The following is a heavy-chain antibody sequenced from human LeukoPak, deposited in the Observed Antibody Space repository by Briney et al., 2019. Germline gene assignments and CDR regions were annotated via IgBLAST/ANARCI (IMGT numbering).Heavy chain of an antibody. Sequence: GGSLRLSCAASGFTFSGSAMHWVRQASGKGLEWVGRIRSKANSYATAYAASVKGRFTISRDDSKNTAYLQMNSLKTEDTAVYYCTRQILEWLLPDAFDIWGQGTMVTVSS. D-gene: IGHD3-3*01. J-gene: IGHJ3*02. CDR2: IRSKANSYAT. CDR3: TRQILEWLLPDAFDI. CDR1: GFTFSGSA. V-gene: IGHV3-73*01.